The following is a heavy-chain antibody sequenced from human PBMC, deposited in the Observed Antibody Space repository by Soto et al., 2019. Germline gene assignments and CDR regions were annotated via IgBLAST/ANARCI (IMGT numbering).Heavy chain of an antibody. CDR3: ARPGLNSAYGRHDAFNF. J-gene: IGHJ3*01. Sequence: PGGSLRLSCAASEFTFSTFWMSWVRQAPGKGLEWVANIKQDGSEKYYVDSVKGRFTISRDNAKNSLYLQMDSLRADDTAVYYCARPGLNSAYGRHDAFNFWGQGTMVTVSS. V-gene: IGHV3-7*04. CDR2: IKQDGSEK. D-gene: IGHD5-12*01. CDR1: EFTFSTFW.